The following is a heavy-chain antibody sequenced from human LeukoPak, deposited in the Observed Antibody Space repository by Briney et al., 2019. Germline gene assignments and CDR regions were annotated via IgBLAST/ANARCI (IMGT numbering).Heavy chain of an antibody. D-gene: IGHD3-22*01. CDR3: ARDAYYYDSSGYSDY. CDR2: ISAYNGNT. V-gene: IGHV1-18*01. Sequence: GASVKVSCKASGYTFTSYGISWVRQAPGQGLEWMGWISAYNGNTNYAQKLQGSVTMTTDTSTSTAYMELRSLRSDDTAVYYCARDAYYYDSSGYSDYWGQGTLVTVSS. CDR1: GYTFTSYG. J-gene: IGHJ4*02.